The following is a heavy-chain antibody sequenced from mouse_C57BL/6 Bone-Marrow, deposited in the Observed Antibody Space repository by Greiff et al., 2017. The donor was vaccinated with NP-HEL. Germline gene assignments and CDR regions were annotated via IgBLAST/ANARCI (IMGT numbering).Heavy chain of an antibody. CDR3: TTEEYYGSSPHWYFDV. CDR2: IDPENGDT. V-gene: IGHV14-4*01. D-gene: IGHD1-1*01. CDR1: GFNIKDDY. J-gene: IGHJ1*03. Sequence: EVQLQQSGAELVRPGASVKLSCTASGFNIKDDYMNWVKQRHEQGLEWIGWIDPENGDTEYASKFQGKATITADTSTNTAYLQLSSLTSEDTAGYSCTTEEYYGSSPHWYFDVWGTVTTVTVSS.